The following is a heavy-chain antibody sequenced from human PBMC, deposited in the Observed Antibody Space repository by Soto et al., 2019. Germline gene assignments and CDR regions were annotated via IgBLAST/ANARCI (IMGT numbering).Heavy chain of an antibody. D-gene: IGHD6-19*01. CDR2: VSYSGNT. J-gene: IGHJ5*02. V-gene: IGHV4-61*08. CDR3: AREEQWPNRGGAS. Sequence: PSETLSLTCSVSGGSVRTGDYYWSWIRQPPGKGLEWIGYVSYSGNTFYKASLRSRLTISVDTSKNQFSLRLSSVTAADTAVYFCAREEQWPNRGGASWGQGTLVTVSS. CDR1: GGSVRTGDYY.